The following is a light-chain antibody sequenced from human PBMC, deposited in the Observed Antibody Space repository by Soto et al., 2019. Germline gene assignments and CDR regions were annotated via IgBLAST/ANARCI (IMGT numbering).Light chain of an antibody. Sequence: DIQMTQSPSTLSASVGDRVTITCRASQSITNWLAWYQQKPGKAPKLLMYDASSFQSGVPSRFSGSGSGTEFTLTISSLQPDDFATYYCQQHNAYPWSFGRGTKVEIK. J-gene: IGKJ1*01. CDR1: QSITNW. CDR3: QQHNAYPWS. V-gene: IGKV1-5*01. CDR2: DAS.